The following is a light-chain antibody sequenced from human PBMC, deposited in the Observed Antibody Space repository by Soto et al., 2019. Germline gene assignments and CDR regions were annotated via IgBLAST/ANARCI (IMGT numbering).Light chain of an antibody. CDR2: DAS. Sequence: EIVLTQSPGTLSLSPGERATLSCRASQSVSYYLAWYQQKPGQAPRLLIYDASSRATGVPDRFSGSGSGTDFTLTISSLQPEDFATXXXXXXXXXXXXFGQGTRLEIK. V-gene: IGKV3-20*01. CDR1: QSVSYY. CDR3: XXXXXXXXX. J-gene: IGKJ5*01.